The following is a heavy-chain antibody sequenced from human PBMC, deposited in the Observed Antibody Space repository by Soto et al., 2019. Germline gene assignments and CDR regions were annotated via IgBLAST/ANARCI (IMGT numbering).Heavy chain of an antibody. CDR1: GGSISSGRYS. CDR2: IYHGST. Sequence: QLQLQESGSGLVKPSQTLSLTCAVSGGSISSGRYSWSSIRQPPGKGLERVAYIYHGSTYYNPSLKSRVTLSVGRSNKPFSLKLSSVTAAYTAVYYCASAGGLGAVAVDYWGQGTLVTVSS. J-gene: IGHJ4*02. D-gene: IGHD6-19*01. V-gene: IGHV4-30-2*01. CDR3: ASAGGLGAVAVDY.